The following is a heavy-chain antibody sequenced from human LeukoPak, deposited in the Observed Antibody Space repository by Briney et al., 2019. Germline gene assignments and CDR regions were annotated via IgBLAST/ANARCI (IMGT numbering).Heavy chain of an antibody. CDR2: IKSKTDGGTT. Sequence: GGSLRLSCAASGFTFSNAWMSWVRQAPGKGLEWVGRIKSKTDGGTTDYAAPVKGRFTISRDDSRNTLYLQMNSLNTEDTAVYFCSSWRYCSGGSCYDYWGQGTLVTVSS. CDR1: GFTFSNAW. CDR3: SSWRYCSGGSCYDY. J-gene: IGHJ4*02. D-gene: IGHD2-15*01. V-gene: IGHV3-15*01.